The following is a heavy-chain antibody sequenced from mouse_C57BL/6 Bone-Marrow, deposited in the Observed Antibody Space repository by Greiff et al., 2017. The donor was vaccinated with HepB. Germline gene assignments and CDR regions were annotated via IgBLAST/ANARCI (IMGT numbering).Heavy chain of an antibody. CDR2: ISSGGSYT. CDR3: ARSPLLAY. D-gene: IGHD2-10*01. J-gene: IGHJ3*01. CDR1: GFTFSSYG. Sequence: EVNLVESGGDLVKPGGSLKLSCAASGFTFSSYGMSWVRQTPDKRLEWVATISSGGSYTYYPDSVKGRFTISRDNAKNTLYLQMSSLKSEDTAMYYCARSPLLAYWGQGTRVTVSA. V-gene: IGHV5-6*01.